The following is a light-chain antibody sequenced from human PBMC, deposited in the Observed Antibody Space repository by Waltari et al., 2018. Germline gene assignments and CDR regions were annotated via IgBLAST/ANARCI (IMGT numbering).Light chain of an antibody. CDR1: MLSKHY. J-gene: IGLJ2*01. CDR2: TDT. CDR3: QSADSSAI. Sequence: SYEPTQPPSVSVSPGQTARITCSGEMLSKHYAHWYQKKPGQAPDLVLYTDTERPSGIPERFSGTTSGTTVTLTINGVQAEDEADYYCQSADSSAIFGGGTKLAVL. V-gene: IGLV3-25*03.